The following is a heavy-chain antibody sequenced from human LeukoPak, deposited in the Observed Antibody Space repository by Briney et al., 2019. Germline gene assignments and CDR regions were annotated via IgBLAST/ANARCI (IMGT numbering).Heavy chain of an antibody. CDR2: ITSSSTYI. D-gene: IGHD3-3*02. CDR3: TNLAPMDV. CDR1: GFTFSDYT. J-gene: IGHJ6*04. V-gene: IGHV3-21*01. Sequence: GGSLRLSCAASGFTFSDYTMNWVRQAPGKGLEWVSSITSSSTYIYYSDSVKGRFTISRDNAKNSIYLQMNSLRAEDTAVYYCTNLAPMDVWGKGTTVTVSS.